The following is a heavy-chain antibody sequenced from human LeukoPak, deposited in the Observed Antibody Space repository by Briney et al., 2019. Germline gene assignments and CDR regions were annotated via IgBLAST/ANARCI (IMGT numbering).Heavy chain of an antibody. V-gene: IGHV4-59*01. Sequence: PSETLSLTCTVSGVSISSYYWSWIRQPPGKGLEWIGYIYYSGSTNYNPSLKSRVTISVDTSKNQFSLKLSSVTAADTAVYYCASYSSSWYYFDYWGQGTLVTVSS. J-gene: IGHJ4*02. CDR1: GVSISSYY. CDR2: IYYSGST. D-gene: IGHD6-13*01. CDR3: ASYSSSWYYFDY.